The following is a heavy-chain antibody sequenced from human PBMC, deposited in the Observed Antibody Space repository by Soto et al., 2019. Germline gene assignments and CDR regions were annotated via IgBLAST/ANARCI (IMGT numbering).Heavy chain of an antibody. CDR2: ISYDGSNK. J-gene: IGHJ4*02. D-gene: IGHD4-17*01. Sequence: GGSLRLSCAASGFTFSIYGMHWVRQAPGKGLEWVAVISYDGSNKYYADSVKGRFTISRDNSKNTLYLQMNSLRAEDTAVYYCAKDRLDYGDYGPFDYWGQGTLVTVSS. CDR1: GFTFSIYG. CDR3: AKDRLDYGDYGPFDY. V-gene: IGHV3-30*18.